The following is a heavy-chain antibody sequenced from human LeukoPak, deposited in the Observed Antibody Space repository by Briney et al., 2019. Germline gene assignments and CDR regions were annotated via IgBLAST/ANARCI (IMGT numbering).Heavy chain of an antibody. CDR3: ARSKNYAFDY. CDR1: VDSASGSAVG. V-gene: IGHV6-1*01. CDR2: TYYWSKWNF. J-gene: IGHJ4*02. Sequence: SQTLSLTCDISVDSASGSAVGWHWIRQSPSGGLQWLGKTYYWSKWNFDYADSVKRRRTISPDTSKNKFSLRLGSVTPADTAVYFCARSKNYAFDYWGPGALVTVSS. D-gene: IGHD1-7*01.